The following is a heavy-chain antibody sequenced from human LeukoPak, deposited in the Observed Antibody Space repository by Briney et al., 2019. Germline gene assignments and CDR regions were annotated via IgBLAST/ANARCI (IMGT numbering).Heavy chain of an antibody. Sequence: GGSLRLSCAASGFTFSSYWMHWVRHAPGKGLVWVSRINSDGSSTSYADSVKGRFTISRDNAKNTLYLQMNSLRAEDTAVYYCARDLYSSSWYVSFWFDPWGQGTLATVSS. CDR1: GFTFSSYW. J-gene: IGHJ5*02. CDR2: INSDGSST. D-gene: IGHD6-13*01. CDR3: ARDLYSSSWYVSFWFDP. V-gene: IGHV3-74*01.